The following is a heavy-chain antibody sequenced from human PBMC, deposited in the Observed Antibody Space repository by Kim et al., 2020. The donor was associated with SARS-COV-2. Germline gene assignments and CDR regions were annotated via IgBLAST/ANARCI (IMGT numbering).Heavy chain of an antibody. V-gene: IGHV3-74*01. CDR3: ARGLRGDSSGYKGAGAFDI. J-gene: IGHJ3*02. D-gene: IGHD3-22*01. Sequence: GRFTISRDNAKNTLYLQMNSLRAEDTAVYYCARGLRGDSSGYKGAGAFDIWGQGTMVTVSS.